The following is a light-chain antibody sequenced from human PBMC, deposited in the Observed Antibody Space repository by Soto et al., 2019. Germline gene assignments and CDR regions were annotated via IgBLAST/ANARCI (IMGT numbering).Light chain of an antibody. CDR1: QSVSSSY. V-gene: IGKV3D-7*01. CDR3: QQDYNLPLT. CDR2: GAS. Sequence: EIVMTQSPATLSLSPGERSTLSFMSSQSVSSSYLSWYQQKPGQAPRLLIYGASTRATGIPARFSGSGSGTDFTLTISSLQPEDFAVYYCQQDYNLPLTFGGGTKV. J-gene: IGKJ4*01.